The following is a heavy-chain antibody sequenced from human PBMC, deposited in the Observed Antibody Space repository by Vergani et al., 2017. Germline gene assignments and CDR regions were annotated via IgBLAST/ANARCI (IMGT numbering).Heavy chain of an antibody. CDR3: AREGEEIVVMVAAQGDAFDI. CDR1: GFTFSSYA. Sequence: QVQLVESGGGVVQPGRSLRLSCAASGFTFSSYAMHWVRQAPGKGLEWVAVISYDGSNKYYADSVKGRFTISRDNSKNTLYLQMNSLRAEDTAVYYCAREGEEIVVMVAAQGDAFDIWGQGTMVTVSS. V-gene: IGHV3-30-3*01. J-gene: IGHJ3*02. CDR2: ISYDGSNK. D-gene: IGHD2-15*01.